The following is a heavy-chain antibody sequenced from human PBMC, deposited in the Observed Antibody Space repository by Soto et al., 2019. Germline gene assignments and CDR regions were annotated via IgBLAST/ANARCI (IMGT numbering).Heavy chain of an antibody. CDR3: AGEGISVGGPTEDKPLDV. J-gene: IGHJ6*02. CDR1: GYSFASYW. D-gene: IGHD6-13*01. V-gene: IGHV5-10-1*01. Sequence: PGESLKISCKGSGYSFASYWISWVRQMPGKGLEWMGRIDPSDSYTNYSPSFQGHVTISVDKSISTAYLQWSSLKASDTAMYYCAGEGISVGGPTEDKPLDVWGQGTTVTVSS. CDR2: IDPSDSYT.